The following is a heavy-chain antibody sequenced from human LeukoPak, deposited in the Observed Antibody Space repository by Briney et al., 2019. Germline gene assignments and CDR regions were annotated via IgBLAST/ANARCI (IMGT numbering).Heavy chain of an antibody. V-gene: IGHV3-48*03. CDR3: ARFVGSGSSYYFDY. D-gene: IGHD3-10*01. Sequence: PGGSLRPSCAASGFTFSSYEMNWVRQAPGKGLEWVSYISSSGSTIYYADSVKGRFTIPRDNAKNSLYLQMNSLRAEDTAVYYCARFVGSGSSYYFDYWGQGTLVTVSS. CDR2: ISSSGSTI. CDR1: GFTFSSYE. J-gene: IGHJ4*02.